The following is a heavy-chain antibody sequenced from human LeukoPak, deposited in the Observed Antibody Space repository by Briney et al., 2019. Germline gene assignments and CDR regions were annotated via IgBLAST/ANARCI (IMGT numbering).Heavy chain of an antibody. CDR1: GGTFSSYA. CDR3: ARDRGATVSNQFDY. CDR2: IIPILGIA. Sequence: SVKVSCKASGGTFSSYAISWVRQAPGQGLEWMGRIIPILGIANYAQKFQGRVTITADKSTSTAYMELSSLRSEDTAVYYCARDRGATVSNQFDYWGQGTLVTVSS. J-gene: IGHJ4*02. V-gene: IGHV1-69*04. D-gene: IGHD4-17*01.